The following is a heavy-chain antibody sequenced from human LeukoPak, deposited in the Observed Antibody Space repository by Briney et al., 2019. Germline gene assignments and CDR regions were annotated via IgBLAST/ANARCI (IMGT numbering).Heavy chain of an antibody. CDR2: IYTSGST. V-gene: IGHV4-61*02. D-gene: IGHD3-10*01. Sequence: SETLSLTCTVSGGSISTGTYYWSWIRQPAGKGLEWIVRIYTSGSTNYNPSLKSRVSISVYPSKNQFSLKLNSVTAADTAVYYCARGDYYGSGSYYNSAFDIWGQGTMVTASS. CDR3: ARGDYYGSGSYYNSAFDI. CDR1: GGSISTGTYY. J-gene: IGHJ3*02.